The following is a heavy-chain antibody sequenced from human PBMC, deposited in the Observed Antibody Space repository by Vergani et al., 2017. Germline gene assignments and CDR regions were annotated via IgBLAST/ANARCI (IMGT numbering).Heavy chain of an antibody. V-gene: IGHV3-53*01. CDR2: IYSGGST. CDR1: GFTVSSNY. CDR3: ARGDYYDSSGYVY. D-gene: IGHD3-22*01. J-gene: IGHJ4*02. Sequence: EVQLVESGGGLIQPGGSLRLSCAASGFTVSSNYMSWVRQAPGKGLEWVSVIYSGGSTYYADSVKGRFTISRDNSKNTLYLQMNSLRAEDTAVYYCARGDYYDSSGYVYWGQGTLVTVSS.